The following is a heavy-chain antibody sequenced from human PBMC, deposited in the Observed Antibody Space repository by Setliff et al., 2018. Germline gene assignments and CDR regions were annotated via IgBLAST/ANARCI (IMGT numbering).Heavy chain of an antibody. CDR3: ARVDYSPINYYYYYMDV. Sequence: SETLSLTCTVSGGSISSGSYYWSWIRQPAGKGLEWIGHIYTSGSTNYNPPLKSRVTISVDTSKNQFSLKLSSVTAADTAVYYCARVDYSPINYYYYYMDVWGKGTTVTVSS. CDR2: IYTSGST. V-gene: IGHV4-61*09. CDR1: GGSISSGSYY. J-gene: IGHJ6*03. D-gene: IGHD4-4*01.